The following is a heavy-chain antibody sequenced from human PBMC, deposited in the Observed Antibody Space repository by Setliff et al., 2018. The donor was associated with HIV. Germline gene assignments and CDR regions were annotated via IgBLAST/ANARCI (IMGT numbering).Heavy chain of an antibody. CDR3: VRLLGKD. CDR2: VSHSGSS. Sequence: SETLSLTCAVSGVSISAYYWSWIRQPPGRGLEWIGSVSHSGSSDYSPSLESRASISIDISKNQFSLNLTSVTATDTAFYYCVRLLGKDWGRGKMVTVSS. CDR1: GVSISAYY. J-gene: IGHJ4*02. D-gene: IGHD7-27*01. V-gene: IGHV4-59*08.